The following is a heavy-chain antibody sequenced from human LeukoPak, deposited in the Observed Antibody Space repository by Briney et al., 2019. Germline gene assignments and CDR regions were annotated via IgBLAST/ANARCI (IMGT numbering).Heavy chain of an antibody. CDR2: MNPNSGNT. J-gene: IGHJ6*04. CDR3: TRGGIGYYAMDV. V-gene: IGHV1-8*03. Sequence: ASVKVSCKASGYTFTGYDINWVRQATGQGLEWMGWMNPNSGNTGYTQKFQGRVTITRNTSISTAYIELSSLRSEDTAVYYCTRGGIGYYAMDVWGKGTTVTVSS. CDR1: GYTFTGYD. D-gene: IGHD3-3*01.